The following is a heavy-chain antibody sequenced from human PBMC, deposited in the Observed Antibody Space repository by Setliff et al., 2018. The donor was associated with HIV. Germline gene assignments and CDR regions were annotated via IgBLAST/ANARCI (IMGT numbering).Heavy chain of an antibody. Sequence: GGSLRLSCAASGFTFSSYCMHWVRQVPGKGLFWVSRIIIDERSASYADSVKGRFTISRDNAKSTLYLQMNSLRAEDTAVYYCARGVAAAGTDYWGQGTLVTVSS. CDR3: ARGVAAAGTDY. CDR1: GFTFSSYC. V-gene: IGHV3-74*01. CDR2: IIIDERSA. D-gene: IGHD6-13*01. J-gene: IGHJ4*02.